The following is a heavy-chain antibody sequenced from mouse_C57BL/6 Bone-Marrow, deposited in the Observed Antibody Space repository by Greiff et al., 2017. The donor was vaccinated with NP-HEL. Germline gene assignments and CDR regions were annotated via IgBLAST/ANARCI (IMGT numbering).Heavy chain of an antibody. Sequence: EVQLQQSGPELVKPGASVKISCKASGYTFTDYYMNWVKQSHGKSLEWIGDINPNNGGTSYNQKFKGKATLTVDKSSSTAYMELRSLTSEDSAVYYCATPLGSSYADYFDYWGQGTTLTVSS. V-gene: IGHV1-26*01. D-gene: IGHD1-1*01. J-gene: IGHJ2*01. CDR3: ATPLGSSYADYFDY. CDR2: INPNNGGT. CDR1: GYTFTDYY.